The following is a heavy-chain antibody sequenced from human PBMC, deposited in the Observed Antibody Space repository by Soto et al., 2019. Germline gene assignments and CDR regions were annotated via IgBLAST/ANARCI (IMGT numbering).Heavy chain of an antibody. CDR3: ARNGPHSSSQFGMDV. D-gene: IGHD6-13*01. Sequence: QVQLVQSGPAVKKPGSSVKVSCKASGGSLTYNAFSWVRQAPGQGLEWMGGIVTVFGTANHAQKFQGRVTITADESTSTAYMELSSLKSEDTAVYYCARNGPHSSSQFGMDVWGQGTTVTVSS. V-gene: IGHV1-69*01. CDR1: GGSLTYNA. CDR2: IVTVFGTA. J-gene: IGHJ6*02.